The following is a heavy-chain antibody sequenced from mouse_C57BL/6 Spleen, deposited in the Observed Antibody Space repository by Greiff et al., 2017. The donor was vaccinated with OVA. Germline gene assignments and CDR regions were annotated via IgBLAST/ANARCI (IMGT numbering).Heavy chain of an antibody. V-gene: IGHV1-50*01. J-gene: IGHJ2*01. CDR3: ARSGRLREMDY. CDR2: IDPSDSYT. D-gene: IGHD3-1*01. CDR1: GYTFTSYW. Sequence: VKLQQPGAELVKPGASVKLSCKASGYTFTSYWMQWVKQRPGQGLEWIGEIDPSDSYTNYNQKFKGKATLTVDTSSSTAYMQLSSLTSEDSAVYYCARSGRLREMDYWGQGTTLTVSS.